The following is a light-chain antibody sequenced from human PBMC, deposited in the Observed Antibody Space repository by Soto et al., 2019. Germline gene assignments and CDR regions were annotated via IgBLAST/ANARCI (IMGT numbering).Light chain of an antibody. CDR3: FSHRGGDSHV. Sequence: QSALTQPRSVSGSPGQAVTISCTGTSSDIGAYNYVSWYQQYPGKAPKLMIYGVTNRPSGVSNRFSGSKTGNTASLTISGLQAEDEADYYCFSHRGGDSHVFGTGTKVTVL. CDR1: SSDIGAYNY. V-gene: IGLV2-11*01. CDR2: GVT. J-gene: IGLJ1*01.